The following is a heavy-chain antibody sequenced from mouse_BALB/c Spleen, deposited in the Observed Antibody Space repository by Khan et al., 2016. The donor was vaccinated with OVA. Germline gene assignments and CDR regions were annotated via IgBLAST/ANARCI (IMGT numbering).Heavy chain of an antibody. CDR2: IYPYNDDT. V-gene: IGHV1S136*01. D-gene: IGHD2-3*01. Sequence: VQLQQSGPELVKPGASVKMSCKASGYKFTSYVMHWVKQKPGLGLEWIGYIYPYNDDTKYNEKFKGKATLTSDKSSSTAYMELSSLTSEDSAVYDCAPGDGYYVSFAYGGQGTLVTGAA. CDR3: APGDGYYVSFAY. CDR1: GYKFTSYV. J-gene: IGHJ3*01.